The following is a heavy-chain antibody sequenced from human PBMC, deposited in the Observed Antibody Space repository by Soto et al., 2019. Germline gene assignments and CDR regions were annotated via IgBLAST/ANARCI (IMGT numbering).Heavy chain of an antibody. CDR1: GGSISSGGYY. CDR3: ARHYYVWGSPNYYYYGMDV. J-gene: IGHJ6*02. Sequence: PSETLSLTCTASGGSISSGGYYWSWIRQHPGKGLEWIGYIYYSGSTYYSPSFQGHVTISADKSISTAYLQWSSLKASDTAMYYCARHYYVWGSPNYYYYGMDVWGQGTTVTVSS. V-gene: IGHV4-31*01. D-gene: IGHD3-16*01. CDR2: IYYSGST.